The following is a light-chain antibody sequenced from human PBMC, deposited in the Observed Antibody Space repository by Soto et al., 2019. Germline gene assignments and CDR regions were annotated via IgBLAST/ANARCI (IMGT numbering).Light chain of an antibody. Sequence: DIVMTQSPDSLAVSLGERATINCKSSQSVLYTSMNKNYLAWYQQKPGQPPKLLIYWASTRESGVPDRFSGSGSGTDFTLTISSLQAEDVAVYYCQQYYSTPLTFGPGTKVDI. J-gene: IGKJ3*01. CDR3: QQYYSTPLT. V-gene: IGKV4-1*01. CDR2: WAS. CDR1: QSVLYTSMNKNY.